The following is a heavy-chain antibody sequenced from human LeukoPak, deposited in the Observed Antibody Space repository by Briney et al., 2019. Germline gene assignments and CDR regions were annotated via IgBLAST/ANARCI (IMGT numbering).Heavy chain of an antibody. CDR1: ELTLSSNY. CDR2: IYSGGST. V-gene: IGHV3-53*01. J-gene: IGHJ4*02. CDR3: ARRAGSYSHSYDY. Sequence: GGSLRLSCAASELTLSSNYMSWIRQAPGRGLEWVSFIYSGGSTYYADSVRGRFIISKDNSKNTLYLQMNSLRAEDTAVYYCARRAGSYSHSYDYWGQGTLVTVSS. D-gene: IGHD2-15*01.